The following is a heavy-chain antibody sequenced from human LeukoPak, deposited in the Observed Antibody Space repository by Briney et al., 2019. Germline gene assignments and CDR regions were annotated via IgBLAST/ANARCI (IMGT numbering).Heavy chain of an antibody. CDR3: AREVPIYGISDY. CDR2: ISYTGET. D-gene: IGHD3-3*01. V-gene: IGHV4-39*07. J-gene: IGHJ4*02. Sequence: SETLSLTCTVFGDSISSNSYSWGWIRQPPEKGLEWLGHISYTGETYYSPSLKIRVTLSVDTSKNEFSLNLISVTAADTAVYYCAREVPIYGISDYWGQGTLVTVSS. CDR1: GDSISSNSYS.